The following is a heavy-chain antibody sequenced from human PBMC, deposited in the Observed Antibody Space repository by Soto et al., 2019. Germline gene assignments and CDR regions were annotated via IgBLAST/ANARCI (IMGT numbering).Heavy chain of an antibody. CDR2: INHSGST. CDR1: GGSFSGYY. V-gene: IGHV4-34*01. D-gene: IGHD3-3*01. J-gene: IGHJ6*02. Sequence: PSETLSLTCAVYGGSFSGYYWSWIRQPPGKGLEWIGEINHSGSTNYNPSLKSRVTISVDTSKNQFSLKLSSVTAADTAVYYCARAVTYYDFWSGYSLADYYYGMDVWGQGTTVTVSS. CDR3: ARAVTYYDFWSGYSLADYYYGMDV.